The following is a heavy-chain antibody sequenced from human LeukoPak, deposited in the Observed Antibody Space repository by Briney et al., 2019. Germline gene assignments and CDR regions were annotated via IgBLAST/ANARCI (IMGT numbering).Heavy chain of an antibody. Sequence: PSETLSLTCAVYGGSFSGCYWGWFRQPPGKGLEWIGSISSSGSTYYKTSLKGRVTMSVDTSKNQFSLKLNSMTAADTAMYYCARIEMYCSDTKCYTGLNYWGQGTLVTVSS. V-gene: IGHV4-34*01. CDR2: ISSSGST. CDR3: ARIEMYCSDTKCYTGLNY. D-gene: IGHD2-2*02. CDR1: GGSFSGCY. J-gene: IGHJ4*02.